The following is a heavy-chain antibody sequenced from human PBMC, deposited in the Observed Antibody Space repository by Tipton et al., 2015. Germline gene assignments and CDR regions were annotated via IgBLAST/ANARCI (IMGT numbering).Heavy chain of an antibody. CDR2: ISGGGSST. J-gene: IGHJ4*02. CDR1: GFTFRDYA. V-gene: IGHV3-23*01. CDR3: VKDRVFFCSGSSDS. D-gene: IGHD3-3*01. Sequence: GSLRLSCAASGFTFRDYAMNWVRQAPGKGLEWVSSISGGGSSTYYAESVKGRFTISRDNSKNTLYLQMSSLRPEDTAVYFCVKDRVFFCSGSSDSWGQGTLVTVSS.